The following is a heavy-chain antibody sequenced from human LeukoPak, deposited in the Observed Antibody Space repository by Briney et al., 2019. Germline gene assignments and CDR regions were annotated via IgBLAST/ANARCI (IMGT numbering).Heavy chain of an antibody. CDR3: ARGGSYYDSSGLNYFDS. CDR2: ISHSGSSI. V-gene: IGHV3-11*01. D-gene: IGHD3-22*01. CDR1: GLTFNDYY. Sequence: GGSLRLSCAGSGLTFNDYYMTWIRQGPGKTLEGVSYISHSGSSIKYADSVKGRFTISRDNAKNSLYLQMNSLRVEDTAVYFCARGGSYYDSSGLNYFDSWGQGTLVTVSS. J-gene: IGHJ4*02.